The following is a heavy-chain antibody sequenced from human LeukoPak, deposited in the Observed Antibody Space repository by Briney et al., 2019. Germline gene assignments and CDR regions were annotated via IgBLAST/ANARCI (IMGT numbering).Heavy chain of an antibody. D-gene: IGHD1-26*01. CDR2: IYYSGSS. CDR1: GGSIRSSSYF. V-gene: IGHV4-39*01. CDR3: ARQSGVSSDNYFGMDV. J-gene: IGHJ6*02. Sequence: SETLSLTCTVSGGSIRSSSYFWGWIRQPPGKGLEWIGNIYYSGSSYYNPSLKSRVTISVDTSKNQFSLKMSSVTAADTAVFYCARQSGVSSDNYFGMDVWGQGTTVTVSS.